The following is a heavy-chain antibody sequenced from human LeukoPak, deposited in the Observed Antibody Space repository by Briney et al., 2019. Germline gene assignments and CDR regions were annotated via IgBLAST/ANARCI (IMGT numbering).Heavy chain of an antibody. Sequence: GSSETVSCKACGYTFTSYGISWVRQAPGQGLEWMGWISAYNGNTNYAQKLQGRVTMTTDTSTSTAYMELRSLRSDDTAVYYCARDNDSRDPPHFDYWGQGTLVTVSS. CDR2: ISAYNGNT. CDR1: GYTFTSYG. V-gene: IGHV1-18*01. D-gene: IGHD3-16*01. J-gene: IGHJ4*02. CDR3: ARDNDSRDPPHFDY.